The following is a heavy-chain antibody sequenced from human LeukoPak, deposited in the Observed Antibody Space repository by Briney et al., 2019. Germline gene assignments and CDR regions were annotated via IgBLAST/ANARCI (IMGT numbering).Heavy chain of an antibody. D-gene: IGHD6-19*01. CDR2: IYTSGST. Sequence: SETLSLTXTVSGGSIRSGSYYWSWIRQPAGKGLDWIGRIYTSGSTNYNPSLKSRVTISIDTSKNQFSLRLSSVTAADTAVYYCARKHTSGWVNWFDPWGQGTLVTVSS. CDR1: GGSIRSGSYY. CDR3: ARKHTSGWVNWFDP. J-gene: IGHJ5*02. V-gene: IGHV4-61*02.